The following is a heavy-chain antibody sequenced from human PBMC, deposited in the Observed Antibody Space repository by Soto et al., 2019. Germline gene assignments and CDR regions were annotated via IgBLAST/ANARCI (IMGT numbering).Heavy chain of an antibody. CDR1: GGTFSSYA. CDR3: ARGTAAAPYYYYGRDV. V-gene: IGHV1-69*13. Sequence: SVKVSCKASGGTFSSYAISWVRQAPAQGLEWMGGIIPIFGTANYAQKFQGRVTITADESTSTAYMELSSLRSEDTAGYYCARGTAAAPYYYYGRDVWGQGTPVTVSS. CDR2: IIPIFGTA. J-gene: IGHJ6*02. D-gene: IGHD6-13*01.